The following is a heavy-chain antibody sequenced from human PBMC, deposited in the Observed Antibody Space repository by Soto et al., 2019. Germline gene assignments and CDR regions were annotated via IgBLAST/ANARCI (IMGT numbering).Heavy chain of an antibody. D-gene: IGHD3-16*01. CDR1: GFTVCNNY. CDR3: AAYSHKGY. CDR2: IYSGGST. J-gene: IGHJ4*02. V-gene: IGHV3-66*01. Sequence: EEQLVESGGVLVQPGGSLRLSCAASGFTVCNNYMSWVRLAPGKGLEWVSLIYSGGSTYYADSVKGRFTISRDSSKNTLYLKMNSLRAEDTAMYYCAAYSHKGYWGQGTLVTVSS.